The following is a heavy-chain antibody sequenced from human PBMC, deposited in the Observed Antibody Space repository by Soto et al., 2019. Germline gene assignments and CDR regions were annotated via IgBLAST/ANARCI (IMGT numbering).Heavy chain of an antibody. CDR1: GFTFSSYA. Sequence: EVQLLESGGGLVQPGGSLRLSCAASGFTFSSYAMSWVRQAPGKGLEWVSAISGSGGSTYYADSVKGRFTISRDNSKNTLGLEADSLRAEDTAVYYCAKEGAGYDSSGYYEDYWGQGTLVTVSS. CDR3: AKEGAGYDSSGYYEDY. J-gene: IGHJ4*02. V-gene: IGHV3-23*01. CDR2: ISGSGGST. D-gene: IGHD3-22*01.